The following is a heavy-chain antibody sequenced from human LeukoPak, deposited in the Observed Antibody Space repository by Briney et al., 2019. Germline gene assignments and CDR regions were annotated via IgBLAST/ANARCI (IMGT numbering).Heavy chain of an antibody. V-gene: IGHV1-2*02. CDR1: GNTFTSNY. Sequence: ASVKVSCKAFGNTFTSNYMHWVRQAPGQGLEWMGWINPNSGGTNYAQKFQGRVTMTRDTSISTAYMELSRLRSDDTAVYYCARDIYLVIGSQYYFDYWGQGTLVTVSS. CDR2: INPNSGGT. J-gene: IGHJ4*02. D-gene: IGHD2-21*01. CDR3: ARDIYLVIGSQYYFDY.